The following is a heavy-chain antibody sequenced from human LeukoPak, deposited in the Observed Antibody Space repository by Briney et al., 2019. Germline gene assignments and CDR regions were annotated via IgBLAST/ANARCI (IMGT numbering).Heavy chain of an antibody. CDR2: ISSSSSYI. J-gene: IGHJ6*02. CDR3: AKSVGGSYYRTGYYYGMDV. D-gene: IGHD1-26*01. CDR1: GFTFSSYS. V-gene: IGHV3-21*04. Sequence: GGSLRLSCAASGFTFSSYSMNWVRQAPGKGLEWVSSISSSSSYIYYADSVKGRFTISRDNSKNTLYLQMNSLRAEDTAVYYCAKSVGGSYYRTGYYYGMDVWGQGTTVTVSS.